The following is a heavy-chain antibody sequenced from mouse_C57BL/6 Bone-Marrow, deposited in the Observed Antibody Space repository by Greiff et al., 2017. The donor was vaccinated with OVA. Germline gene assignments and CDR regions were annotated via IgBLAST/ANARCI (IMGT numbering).Heavy chain of an antibody. CDR1: GYAFTNYL. V-gene: IGHV1-54*01. J-gene: IGHJ3*01. CDR2: INPGSGGT. Sequence: VKLQESGAELVRPGTSVKVSCKASGYAFTNYLIEWVKQRPGQGLEWIGVINPGSGGTNYNEKFKGKATLTADKSSSTAYMQLSSLTSEDSAVYFCARDKADWGQGTLVTVSA. CDR3: ARDKAD.